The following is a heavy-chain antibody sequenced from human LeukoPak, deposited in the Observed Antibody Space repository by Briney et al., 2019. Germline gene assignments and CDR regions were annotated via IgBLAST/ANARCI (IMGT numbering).Heavy chain of an antibody. J-gene: IGHJ3*02. CDR3: ARGIGTSYDSSRDAFDI. Sequence: SQTLSLTCTVSAGSINSGDYYWSWIRQPAGKGLEWIGRIYSPGTNYNYNPSVKSRVTISIDTSKNQFSLKLTSVAAADTAVYYCARGIGTSYDSSRDAFDIWGQGTMVTVSS. CDR1: AGSINSGDYY. V-gene: IGHV4-61*02. D-gene: IGHD3-22*01. CDR2: IYSPGT.